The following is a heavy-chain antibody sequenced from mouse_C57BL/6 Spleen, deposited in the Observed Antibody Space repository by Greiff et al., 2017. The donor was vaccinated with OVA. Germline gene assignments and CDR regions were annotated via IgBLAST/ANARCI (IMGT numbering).Heavy chain of an antibody. CDR1: GFTFSDYG. CDR3: ARGYYGSSYYFDY. V-gene: IGHV5-17*01. D-gene: IGHD1-1*01. Sequence: EVQGVESGGGLVKPGGSLKLSCAASGFTFSDYGMHWVRQAPEKGLEWVAYISSGSSTIYYADTVKGRFTISREHAKNTLCLQMTSQRSEDTAMYYCARGYYGSSYYFDYWGQGTTLTVSS. CDR2: ISSGSSTI. J-gene: IGHJ2*01.